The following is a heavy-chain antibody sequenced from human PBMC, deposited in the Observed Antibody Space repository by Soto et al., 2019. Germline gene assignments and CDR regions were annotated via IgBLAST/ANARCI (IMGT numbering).Heavy chain of an antibody. D-gene: IGHD2-2*02. V-gene: IGHV1-18*04. CDR1: GYTFTSYG. CDR3: ARGIVVVPAAIGETYYYYYGMDV. CDR2: ISAYNGNT. Sequence: ASLKVSCKASGYTFTSYGISWVRQAPGQGLEWMGWISAYNGNTNYAQKLQGRVTMTTDTSTSTAYMELRSLRSDDTAVYYCARGIVVVPAAIGETYYYYYGMDVWGQGTTVTVSS. J-gene: IGHJ6*02.